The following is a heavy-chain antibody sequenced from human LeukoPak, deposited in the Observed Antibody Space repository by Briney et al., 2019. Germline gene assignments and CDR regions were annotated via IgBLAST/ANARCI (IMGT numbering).Heavy chain of an antibody. CDR1: GGSISSGDYY. CDR2: IYYSGST. CDR3: ASVGIAARLDY. D-gene: IGHD6-6*01. V-gene: IGHV4-30-4*08. J-gene: IGHJ4*02. Sequence: PSETLSLTCTVSGGSISSGDYYWSWIRQPPGKGLEWIGYIYYSGSTYYNPSLKRRVTISVDTSKNQFSLKVSSVTGGETAVYYCASVGIAARLDYWGQGTLVTVSS.